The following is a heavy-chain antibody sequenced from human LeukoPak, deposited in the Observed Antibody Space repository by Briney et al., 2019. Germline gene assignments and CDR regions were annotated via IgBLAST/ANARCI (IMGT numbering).Heavy chain of an antibody. CDR2: IRSSSSYI. CDR3: ASSGILSGPLPYYYYYYMDV. D-gene: IGHD3-3*01. J-gene: IGHJ6*03. CDR1: GFTFSSYS. V-gene: IGHV3-21*01. Sequence: GGSLRLSCAASGFTFSSYSMNWVRQAPGKGLEWVSSIRSSSSYIYYADSVKGRFTISRDNAKNSLYLQMNSQRAEHTAVYYCASSGILSGPLPYYYYYYMDVWGKGTTVTVSS.